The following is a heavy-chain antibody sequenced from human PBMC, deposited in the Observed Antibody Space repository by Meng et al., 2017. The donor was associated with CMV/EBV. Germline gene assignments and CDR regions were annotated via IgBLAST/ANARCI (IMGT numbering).Heavy chain of an antibody. CDR3: ARDRVAVAGNHWFDP. Sequence: VHVVCYGAMVKKPRASVKVACKASGYTFTGYYMHWVRQAPGQGLEWMGWINPNSGGTNYAQKFQGRVTMTRDTSISTAYMELSRLRSDDTAVYYCARDRVAVAGNHWFDPWGQGTLVTVSS. J-gene: IGHJ5*02. CDR2: INPNSGGT. CDR1: GYTFTGYY. D-gene: IGHD6-19*01. V-gene: IGHV1-2*02.